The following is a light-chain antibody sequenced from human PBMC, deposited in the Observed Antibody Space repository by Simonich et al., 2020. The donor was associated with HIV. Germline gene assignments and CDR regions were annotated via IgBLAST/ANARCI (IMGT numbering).Light chain of an antibody. CDR1: QSINSN. Sequence: EIVLTPSPATLSLSPGERATLSCRANQSINSNLAWYQQKPSQAPRLLNYCASTRATGIPARCRGRGSGTEFTLTSSSLQSEDFAVYVCQQYKYWPRTFGQGTKLEIK. J-gene: IGKJ2*01. CDR3: QQYKYWPRT. CDR2: CAS. V-gene: IGKV3-15*01.